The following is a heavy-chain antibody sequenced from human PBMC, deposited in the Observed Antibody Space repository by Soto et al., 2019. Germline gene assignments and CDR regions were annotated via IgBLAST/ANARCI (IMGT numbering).Heavy chain of an antibody. D-gene: IGHD3-22*01. V-gene: IGHV3-48*03. Sequence: EVQLVESGGGLVQPGGSLRLSCVASGFTLSSYEMMWVRQAPGRGLEWVSYISRTGTPTFYADSVRGRFTISRDNAKNSMFLQVSSLRVEDTAFYYCATSLSGYPDNYWGQGILVTVSS. J-gene: IGHJ4*02. CDR2: ISRTGTPT. CDR3: ATSLSGYPDNY. CDR1: GFTLSSYE.